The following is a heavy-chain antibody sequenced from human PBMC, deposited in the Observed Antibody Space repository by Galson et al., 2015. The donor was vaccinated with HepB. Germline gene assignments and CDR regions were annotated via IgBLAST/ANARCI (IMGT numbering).Heavy chain of an antibody. J-gene: IGHJ6*02. CDR2: IIPFFGTA. Sequence: SVKVSCKASGGTFSSYAISWVRQAPGQGLEWMGGIIPFFGTANYAQKFQGRVTITADESTSTAYMELSSLRSEDTAVYYCASIRYSGYDRYYYGMDVWGQGTTVTVSS. CDR3: ASIRYSGYDRYYYGMDV. V-gene: IGHV1-69*13. CDR1: GGTFSSYA. D-gene: IGHD5-12*01.